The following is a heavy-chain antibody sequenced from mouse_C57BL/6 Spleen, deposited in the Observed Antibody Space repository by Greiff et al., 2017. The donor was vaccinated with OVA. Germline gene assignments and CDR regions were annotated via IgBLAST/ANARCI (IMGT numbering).Heavy chain of an antibody. CDR3: VYSNFFAY. CDR2: IRLKSDNYAT. Sequence: EVMLVESGGGLVQPGGSMKLSCVASGFTFSNYWMNWVRQSPEKGLEWVAQIRLKSDNYATHYAESVKGRFTISRDDSKSSVYLQMNNLRAEDTGIYYCVYSNFFAYWGQGTLVTVSA. D-gene: IGHD2-5*01. V-gene: IGHV6-3*01. J-gene: IGHJ3*01. CDR1: GFTFSNYW.